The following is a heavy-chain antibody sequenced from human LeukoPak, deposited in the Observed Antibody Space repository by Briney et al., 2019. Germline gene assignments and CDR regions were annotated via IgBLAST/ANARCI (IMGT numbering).Heavy chain of an antibody. V-gene: IGHV4-59*01. D-gene: IGHD3-16*01. Sequence: PSETLSLTCTVSGGSISSYYWSWIRQPPGKGLEWIGHIYYTGSTNYNPSLKSRVTISADTSKNQFSLKLSSVTAADTAVYYCARGQQGFGINYWGQGTLVTVSS. J-gene: IGHJ4*02. CDR3: ARGQQGFGINY. CDR2: IYYTGST. CDR1: GGSISSYY.